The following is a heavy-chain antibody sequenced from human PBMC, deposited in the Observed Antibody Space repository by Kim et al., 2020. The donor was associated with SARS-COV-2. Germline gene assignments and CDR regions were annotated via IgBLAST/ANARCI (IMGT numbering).Heavy chain of an antibody. Sequence: GGSLRLSCAASGFTFSSYWMSWVRQAPGKGLEWVANIKQDGSEKYYVDSVKGRFTISRDNAKNSLYLQMNSLRAEDTAVYYCARDYRSSWYGWGGIHYYYGMDVWGQGTTVTVSS. V-gene: IGHV3-7*03. D-gene: IGHD6-13*01. J-gene: IGHJ6*02. CDR3: ARDYRSSWYGWGGIHYYYGMDV. CDR1: GFTFSSYW. CDR2: IKQDGSEK.